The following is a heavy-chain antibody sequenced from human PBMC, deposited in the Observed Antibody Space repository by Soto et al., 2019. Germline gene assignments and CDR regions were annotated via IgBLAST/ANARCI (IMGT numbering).Heavy chain of an antibody. CDR1: GVSISTYD. Sequence: SETLSLTCPLSGVSISTYDWSWIRQPPGKGLEWIGYIYYSGSTKYNPSLKSRVTISVDTSKNQFSLKLSSVTAADTAVYYCARGGLYYYDSSGYYSLWGQGTLVTVSS. CDR3: ARGGLYYYDSSGYYSL. CDR2: IYYSGST. J-gene: IGHJ4*02. V-gene: IGHV4-59*01. D-gene: IGHD3-22*01.